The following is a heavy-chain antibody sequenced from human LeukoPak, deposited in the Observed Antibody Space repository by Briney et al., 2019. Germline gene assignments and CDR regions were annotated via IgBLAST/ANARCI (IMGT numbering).Heavy chain of an antibody. CDR2: IYYSGST. D-gene: IGHD3-3*01. CDR3: ASGNFGVVTD. J-gene: IGHJ4*02. V-gene: IGHV4-39*07. CDR1: GGSISSSSYY. Sequence: PSETLSLTCTVSGGSISSSSYYWGWIRQPPGKGLEWIGSIYYSGSTYYNPSLKSRVTISVDTSKNQFSLKLSSVTAADTAVYYCASGNFGVVTDWGQGTLVTVSS.